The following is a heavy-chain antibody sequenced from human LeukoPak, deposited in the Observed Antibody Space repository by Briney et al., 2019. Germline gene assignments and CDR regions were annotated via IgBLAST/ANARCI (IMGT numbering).Heavy chain of an antibody. CDR1: GFTFSSYS. D-gene: IGHD1-26*01. V-gene: IGHV3-21*01. CDR3: ARTRRLGAISHY. CDR2: ISSSSSYI. J-gene: IGHJ4*02. Sequence: GGSLRLSCAASGFTFSSYSRNWVRQAPGKGLEWVSSISSSSSYIYYADSVKGRFTISRDNAKNSPYLQMNMLRAEATAVYYLARTRRLGAISHYWGQGPLVTVSS.